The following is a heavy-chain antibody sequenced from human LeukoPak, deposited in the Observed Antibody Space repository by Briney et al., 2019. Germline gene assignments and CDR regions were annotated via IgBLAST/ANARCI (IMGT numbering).Heavy chain of an antibody. CDR1: NDSISPLY. J-gene: IGHJ4*02. V-gene: IGHV4-59*11. CDR3: ARGGSAAKYYFDS. CDR2: IFYSGTT. Sequence: PSETLSLTCTVSNDSISPLYWGWVRQPPGKGLEFIAYIFYSGTTNFNPSLKSRVTLSVDTSKKQFSLRLNSVTAAETAVYSCARGGSAAKYYFDSWGQGTLVTVSS. D-gene: IGHD6-13*01.